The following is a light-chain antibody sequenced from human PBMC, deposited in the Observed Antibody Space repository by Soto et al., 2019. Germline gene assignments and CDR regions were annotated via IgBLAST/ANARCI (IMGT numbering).Light chain of an antibody. CDR2: EVS. CDR1: QSLLGSDGKTY. J-gene: IGKJ4*01. Sequence: DIVMTQTPLSLSVTPGQPASISCKSSQSLLGSDGKTYLSWYLQKPGHPPQLLIFEVSYHFSGVSDRFSGSGSGTDFTLKISRVEAEDVGVYYCMQSVQFPRTFGGGTKVEIK. CDR3: MQSVQFPRT. V-gene: IGKV2D-29*01.